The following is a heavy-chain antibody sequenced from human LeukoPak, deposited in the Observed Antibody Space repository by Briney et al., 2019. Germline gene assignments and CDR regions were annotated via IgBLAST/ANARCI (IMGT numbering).Heavy chain of an antibody. V-gene: IGHV3-66*01. D-gene: IGHD4-11*01. Sequence: GGSLRLSCAASGFTVSSNYMSWVRQAPGKGLEWVSVIYSGGSTYYADSVKGRFTISRDNSKNTLYLQMNSLRAEDTAVYYCARDSLAMMTTAYDAFDIWGQGTMVTVSS. CDR3: ARDSLAMMTTAYDAFDI. J-gene: IGHJ3*02. CDR1: GFTVSSNY. CDR2: IYSGGST.